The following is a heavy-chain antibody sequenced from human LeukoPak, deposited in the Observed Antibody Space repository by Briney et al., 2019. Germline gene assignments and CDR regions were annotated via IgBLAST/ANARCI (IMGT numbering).Heavy chain of an antibody. V-gene: IGHV3-23*01. D-gene: IGHD6-6*01. CDR3: AKGSAAARPYYFDY. Sequence: GGSQRLSCAASGFTFSTYVMSWVRQAPGKGLEWVSAITGGSDSTYYADSVKGRFTISRDNSKNTLFLQMTSLRADDTAVYYCAKGSAAARPYYFDYWGQGTLVTVSS. CDR1: GFTFSTYV. J-gene: IGHJ4*02. CDR2: ITGGSDST.